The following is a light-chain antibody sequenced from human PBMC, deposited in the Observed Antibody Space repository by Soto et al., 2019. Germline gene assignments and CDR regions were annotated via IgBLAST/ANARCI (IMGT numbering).Light chain of an antibody. CDR1: QEISNY. J-gene: IGKJ1*01. Sequence: DIQMTQSPSSLSASVGDRVTITCQASQEISNYLNWYQQKAGKAPKLLIYDASNLETGVPSRFSGSGSGTDFTFTISSLQPEDIATYYCQQYDNLPRTFGQGTKVEIK. CDR3: QQYDNLPRT. V-gene: IGKV1-33*01. CDR2: DAS.